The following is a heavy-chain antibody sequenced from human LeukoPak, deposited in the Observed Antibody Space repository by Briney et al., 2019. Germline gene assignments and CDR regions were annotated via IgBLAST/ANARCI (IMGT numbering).Heavy chain of an antibody. CDR3: ARGPTYYYDSSGYFDY. CDR2: INPSGGST. D-gene: IGHD3-22*01. CDR1: GYTFTSYY. J-gene: IGHJ4*02. Sequence: GASVKVSCKASGYTFTSYYMHWVRQAPGQGLEWMGIINPSGGSTSYAQKFQGRVTITRNTSISTAYMELSSLRSEDTAVYYCARGPTYYYDSSGYFDYWGQGTLVTVSS. V-gene: IGHV1-46*01.